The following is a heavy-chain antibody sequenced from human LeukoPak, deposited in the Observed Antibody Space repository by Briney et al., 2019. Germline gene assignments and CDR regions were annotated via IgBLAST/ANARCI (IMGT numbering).Heavy chain of an antibody. CDR3: ARDKVEGRTKFDY. J-gene: IGHJ4*02. CDR2: IKPDVSEI. D-gene: IGHD2-2*01. Sequence: VGSLRLSCAASGFTFSNYWMSWVRQAPGKGLEWVANIKPDVSEIYYVDSVKGRFTISRDNAKNYLYLQMNSLRAEDTAVYYCARDKVEGRTKFDYWGQGTLVTVSS. CDR1: GFTFSNYW. V-gene: IGHV3-7*01.